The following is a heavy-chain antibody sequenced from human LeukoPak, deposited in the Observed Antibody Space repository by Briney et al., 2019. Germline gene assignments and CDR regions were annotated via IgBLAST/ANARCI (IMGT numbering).Heavy chain of an antibody. Sequence: PGGSLRLSCAASGFTFSSYAMHWVRQAPGKGLEWVAVISYDGSNKYYADSVKGRFTISRDNSKNTLYLQMNSLRAEDTAVYYCARAVVPAAHFDYWGQGTLVTVSS. J-gene: IGHJ4*02. CDR3: ARAVVPAAHFDY. D-gene: IGHD2-2*01. CDR2: ISYDGSNK. V-gene: IGHV3-30-3*01. CDR1: GFTFSSYA.